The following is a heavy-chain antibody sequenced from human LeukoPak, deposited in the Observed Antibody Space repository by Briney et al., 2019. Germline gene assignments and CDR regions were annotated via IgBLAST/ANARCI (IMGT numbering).Heavy chain of an antibody. D-gene: IGHD6-13*01. CDR1: GFALSSYT. V-gene: IGHV3-21*01. Sequence: PGGSLRLSCAASGFALSSYTMNWVRQAPGKGLEWVSSISMSSTYIYYADSVKGRFTISRDNAKNSLYLQMNSLRAEDTAVYYCAREFRAAAGKSFDYWGQGTLVTVSS. J-gene: IGHJ4*02. CDR2: ISMSSTYI. CDR3: AREFRAAAGKSFDY.